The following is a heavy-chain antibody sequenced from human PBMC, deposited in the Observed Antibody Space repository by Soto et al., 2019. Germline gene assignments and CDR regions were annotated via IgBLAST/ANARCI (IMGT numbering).Heavy chain of an antibody. CDR2: ISYDGSNK. V-gene: IGHV3-30-3*01. Sequence: GGSLRLSCAASGFTFSSYAMHWVRQAPGKGLEWVAVISYDGSNKYYADSVKGRFTISRDNSKNTLYLQMNSLRAEDTAVYYCARAVLAAAFTYFDYWGQGTLATVSS. D-gene: IGHD6-13*01. CDR1: GFTFSSYA. CDR3: ARAVLAAAFTYFDY. J-gene: IGHJ4*02.